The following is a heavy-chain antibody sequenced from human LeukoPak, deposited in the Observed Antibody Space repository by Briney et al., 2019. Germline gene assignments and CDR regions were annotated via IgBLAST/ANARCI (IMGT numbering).Heavy chain of an antibody. V-gene: IGHV3-23*01. CDR3: AKVGFSEMEWLLYSDH. CDR2: ISGSSGHT. D-gene: IGHD3-3*01. CDR1: GLTFSSDA. J-gene: IGHJ4*02. Sequence: GGSLRLSCAASGLTFSSDAMSWVRQAPEKGLEWVSAISGSSGHTYYADSVKGRFAISRDNSKNTLYLQMNSLRAEDTAVYYGAKVGFSEMEWLLYSDHWGQGTLVTVSS.